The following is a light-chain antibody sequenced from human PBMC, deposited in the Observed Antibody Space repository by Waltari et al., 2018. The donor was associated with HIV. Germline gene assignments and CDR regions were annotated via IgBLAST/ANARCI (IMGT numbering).Light chain of an antibody. CDR2: EVA. CDR1: SSDIGTYDL. CDR3: VSDAGNGAYV. Sequence: QSALTQPASLSGSRGQSITLSCSGTSSDIGTYDLVSWFQQYPVKAPKLIIYEVAARPSGVSDRFSGSKSGNTASLTISGLQAEDEADYYCVSDAGNGAYVFGTGTKVTVL. J-gene: IGLJ1*01. V-gene: IGLV2-23*02.